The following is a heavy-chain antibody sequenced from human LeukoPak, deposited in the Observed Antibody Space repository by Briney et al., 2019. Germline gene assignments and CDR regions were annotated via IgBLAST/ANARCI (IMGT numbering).Heavy chain of an antibody. J-gene: IGHJ4*02. V-gene: IGHV3-23*01. CDR3: AKDAREYSYGYFDY. Sequence: GGSLRLSCAASGFTFSSYAMAWVRQAPGKGLEWVSSISGSGGDTYYADSVKGRFTISRDNSKNTLYLQMDSLRAEDTAVYYCAKDAREYSYGYFDYWGQGTLVTVSS. D-gene: IGHD5-18*01. CDR2: ISGSGGDT. CDR1: GFTFSSYA.